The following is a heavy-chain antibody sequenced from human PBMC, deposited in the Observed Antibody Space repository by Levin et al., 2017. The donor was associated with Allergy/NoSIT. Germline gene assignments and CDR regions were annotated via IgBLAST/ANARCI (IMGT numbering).Heavy chain of an antibody. CDR3: ARDLNPTRRMYYFDY. Sequence: SCAASGFIFSSYSMNWVRQAPGKGLEWVSSISSSSSYIYYADSVKGRFTISRDNAKNSLYLQMNSLRAEDTAVYYCARDLNPTRRMYYFDYWGQGTLVTVSS. V-gene: IGHV3-21*01. J-gene: IGHJ4*02. D-gene: IGHD1-14*01. CDR1: GFIFSSYS. CDR2: ISSSSSYI.